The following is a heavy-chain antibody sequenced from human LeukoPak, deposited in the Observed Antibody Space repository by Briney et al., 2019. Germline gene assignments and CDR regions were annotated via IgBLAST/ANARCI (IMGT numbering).Heavy chain of an antibody. CDR3: ARDYDILTGSPFDY. CDR2: ISSSGSTI. Sequence: GGSLRLSCAASGFTFSSYEMNWVRQAPGKGLEWVSYISSSGSTIYYADSVKGRFTISRDNAKNSLYLQMNSLRSDDTAVYYCARDYDILTGSPFDYWGQGTLVTVSS. D-gene: IGHD3-9*01. J-gene: IGHJ4*02. V-gene: IGHV3-48*03. CDR1: GFTFSSYE.